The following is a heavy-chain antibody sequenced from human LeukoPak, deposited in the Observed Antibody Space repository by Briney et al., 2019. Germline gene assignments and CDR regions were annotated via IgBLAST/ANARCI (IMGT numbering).Heavy chain of an antibody. J-gene: IGHJ5*02. D-gene: IGHD3-3*01. Sequence: SETLSLTCTVSGASIRSSSYCWGWIRQPPGKGLEWIGNVYYSGSTNYNPSLQSRVTISVDTSKNQFSLMLSSVTAADTAVYYCARVMGGLYDFWSGYYRNWFDPWGQGTLVTVSS. CDR3: ARVMGGLYDFWSGYYRNWFDP. CDR2: VYYSGST. CDR1: GASIRSSSYC. V-gene: IGHV4-39*07.